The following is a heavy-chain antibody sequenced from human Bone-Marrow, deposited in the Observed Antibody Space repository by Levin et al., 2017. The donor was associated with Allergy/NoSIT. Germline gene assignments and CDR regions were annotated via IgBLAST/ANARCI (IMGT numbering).Heavy chain of an antibody. CDR1: GGSISSSNYY. V-gene: IGHV4-39*01. Sequence: RASETLSLTCTVSGGSISSSNYYWGWIRQPPGEGLEWIGSVSYSGSANYNPSLKRRVTISADTSKNHFSLKLTSVTAADTADYYCARQACSGGNCYFYFYYYMDVWGKGTTVTVSS. D-gene: IGHD2-15*01. J-gene: IGHJ6*03. CDR2: VSYSGSA. CDR3: ARQACSGGNCYFYFYYYMDV.